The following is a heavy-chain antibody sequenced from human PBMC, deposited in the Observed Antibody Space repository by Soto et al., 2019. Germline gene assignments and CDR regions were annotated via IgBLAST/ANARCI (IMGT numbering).Heavy chain of an antibody. CDR2: IYYSGST. CDR3: ARDRLMATAGTARHYFGLDV. Sequence: SETLSLTCTVSGGSIRSGGYYWSWVRQNPRRGLEWIGNIYYSGSTYYNPSLKSRLTISVDTSKNQFSLNLSSVTAADTAVYYCARDRLMATAGTARHYFGLDVWGQGTTVTVSS. J-gene: IGHJ6*02. CDR1: GGSIRSGGYY. D-gene: IGHD5-18*01. V-gene: IGHV4-31*03.